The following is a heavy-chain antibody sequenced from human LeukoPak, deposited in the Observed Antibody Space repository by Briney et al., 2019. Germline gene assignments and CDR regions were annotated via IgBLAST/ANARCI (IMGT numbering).Heavy chain of an antibody. D-gene: IGHD3-16*02. Sequence: GGSLRLSCTASGLTFSTSGFNWVRQAPGKGLEWVSAISGSGGSTYYADSVKGRFTISRDNSKNTLYLQMNSLRAEDTAVYYCARAFGGVIAPFDYWGQGTLVTVSS. J-gene: IGHJ4*02. CDR2: ISGSGGST. V-gene: IGHV3-23*01. CDR1: GLTFSTSG. CDR3: ARAFGGVIAPFDY.